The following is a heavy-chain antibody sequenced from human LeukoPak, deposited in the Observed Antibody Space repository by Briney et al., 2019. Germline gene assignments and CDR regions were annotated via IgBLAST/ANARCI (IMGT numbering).Heavy chain of an antibody. CDR3: VRGYRGQYHYYGMDV. CDR2: IYHSGST. CDR1: GGSISSGGYY. V-gene: IGHV4-30-2*01. J-gene: IGHJ6*02. D-gene: IGHD1-26*01. Sequence: SETLSLTCTVSGGSISSGGYYWSWIRQPPGKGLEWIGYIYHSGSTYYNPSLKSRVTISVDRSKNQFSLKLSSVTAADTAVYYCVRGYRGQYHYYGMDVWGQGTAVTVSS.